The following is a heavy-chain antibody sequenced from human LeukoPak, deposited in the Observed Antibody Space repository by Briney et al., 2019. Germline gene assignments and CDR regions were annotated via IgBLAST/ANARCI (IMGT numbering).Heavy chain of an antibody. V-gene: IGHV1-3*01. CDR1: GYTFTSYA. D-gene: IGHD3-9*01. CDR3: ARSCDISTGYYTFDY. Sequence: ASVKVSCKASGYTFTSYAMHWVRQAPGQRLEWMGWINAGNGNTKYSQKFQGRVTITRDTSASTAYMELSSLRSEDTAVYYCARSCDISTGYYTFDYWGQGTLVTVSS. CDR2: INAGNGNT. J-gene: IGHJ4*02.